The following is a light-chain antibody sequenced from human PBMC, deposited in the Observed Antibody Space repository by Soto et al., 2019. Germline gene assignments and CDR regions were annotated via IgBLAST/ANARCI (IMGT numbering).Light chain of an antibody. CDR3: QQYGSSRT. CDR2: GAS. J-gene: IGKJ1*01. Sequence: EIVLTQSPGTLSLSPGERATLSCRASQSVSSSYLAWYQQKPGQAPRLLIYGASSRATGIQDRFSGSGSGTDFTLTISRLEPDDFAVYYCQQYGSSRTFGQGPKVEIK. CDR1: QSVSSSY. V-gene: IGKV3-20*01.